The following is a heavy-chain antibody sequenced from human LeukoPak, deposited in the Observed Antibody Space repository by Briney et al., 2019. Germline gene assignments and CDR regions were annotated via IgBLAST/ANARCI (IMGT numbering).Heavy chain of an antibody. CDR2: INPNSGGT. CDR1: GYTFSGHY. J-gene: IGHJ2*01. D-gene: IGHD2-21*02. V-gene: IGHV1-2*02. Sequence: ASVKVSCKASGYTFSGHYMHWVRQAPGQGLEWMGWINPNSGGTNYAQKFQGRVTMTRDTSISTAYMELSRLRSDDTAVYYCARSYCGGDCSSYFDLWGRGTLVTVSS. CDR3: ARSYCGGDCSSYFDL.